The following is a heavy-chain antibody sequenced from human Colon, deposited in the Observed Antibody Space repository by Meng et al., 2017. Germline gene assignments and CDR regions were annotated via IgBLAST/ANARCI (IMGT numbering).Heavy chain of an antibody. CDR3: ARDGSIYYDSRGYYFWN. Sequence: ASVKVSCKASGYTFTGYYMHWVRQAPGQGREWMGRINPNRGGTNYAQKLQGRVTMTRDTSISTAYMELSRLRSDDTAVYYCARDGSIYYDSRGYYFWNWGQGTLVTVSS. J-gene: IGHJ4*02. V-gene: IGHV1-2*06. D-gene: IGHD3-22*01. CDR1: GYTFTGYY. CDR2: INPNRGGT.